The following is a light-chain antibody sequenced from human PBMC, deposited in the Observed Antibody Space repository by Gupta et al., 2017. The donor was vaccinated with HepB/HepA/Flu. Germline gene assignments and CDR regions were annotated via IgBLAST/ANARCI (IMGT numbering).Light chain of an antibody. CDR2: DVG. J-gene: IGLJ2*01. Sequence: QSALTQPRSVSGSPGQSVTISCPATSSDVGAYNFVSWYQQHPGKAPKLMIYDVGKRPSGVPDRFSGSKSGNTASLTISGLQAEDEADYYCCSYAGSYVVFGGGTKLTVL. CDR1: SSDVGAYNF. CDR3: CSYAGSYVV. V-gene: IGLV2-11*01.